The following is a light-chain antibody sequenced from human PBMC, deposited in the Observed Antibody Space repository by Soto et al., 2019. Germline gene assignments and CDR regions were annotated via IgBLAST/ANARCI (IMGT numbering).Light chain of an antibody. CDR3: QQYNKWPPIT. J-gene: IGKJ5*01. CDR1: QSVGSN. Sequence: EIVMTQSPATLSVSPGERATLSCRASQSVGSNLVWYQQRPGQAPRLXXYDASTRANGIPARFGGGGSGAEFTLTISSLQSEDFAVYDGQQYNKWPPITFGPGTRLEIK. CDR2: DAS. V-gene: IGKV3-15*01.